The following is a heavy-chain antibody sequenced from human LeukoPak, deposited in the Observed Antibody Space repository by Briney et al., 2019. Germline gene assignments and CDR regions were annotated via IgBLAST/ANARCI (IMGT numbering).Heavy chain of an antibody. CDR3: ARGAAGTGAADY. J-gene: IGHJ4*02. Sequence: SETLSLTCTVSGGSISSYYWSWIRQPPEKGLEWIGYTHYSGSTKYNPSLKSRLTMSLDTSKNQFSLRLSSVTGADTAVYFCARGAAGTGAADYWGQGTLVTVSS. CDR1: GGSISSYY. D-gene: IGHD6-13*01. V-gene: IGHV4-59*01. CDR2: THYSGST.